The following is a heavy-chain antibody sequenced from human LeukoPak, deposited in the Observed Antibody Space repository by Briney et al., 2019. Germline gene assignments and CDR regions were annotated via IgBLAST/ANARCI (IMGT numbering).Heavy chain of an antibody. CDR3: AKVRGTRREANGMDV. Sequence: GGSLRHSFAPSGFTLPSYVMHAVRQAPGKGLEWVALISFDGGNEYHADSVKGRFTISKDNSKNTLYLQMNSLRAEDTAVYYCAKVRGTRREANGMDVRGQ. J-gene: IGHJ6*02. D-gene: IGHD1-26*01. CDR1: GFTLPSYV. V-gene: IGHV3-30*18. CDR2: ISFDGGNE.